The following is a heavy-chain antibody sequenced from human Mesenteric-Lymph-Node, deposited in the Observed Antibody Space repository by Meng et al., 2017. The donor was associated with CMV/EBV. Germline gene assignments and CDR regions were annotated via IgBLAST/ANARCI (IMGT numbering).Heavy chain of an antibody. CDR2: ISSSGSTI. J-gene: IGHJ6*02. CDR1: GFTFSSYE. D-gene: IGHD2-2*01. Sequence: GGSLRLSCAASGFTFSSYEMNWVRQAPGKGLEWVSYISSSGSTIYYADSVKGRFTIPRDNAKNSLYLQMNSLRAEDTAVYYCAREDGQLLYYYGMDVWGQGTTVTVSS. V-gene: IGHV3-48*03. CDR3: AREDGQLLYYYGMDV.